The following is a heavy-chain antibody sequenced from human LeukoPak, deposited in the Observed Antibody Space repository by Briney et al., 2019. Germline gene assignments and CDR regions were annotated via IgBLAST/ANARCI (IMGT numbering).Heavy chain of an antibody. D-gene: IGHD6-19*01. J-gene: IGHJ4*02. CDR3: ANTMYSSAWSPFDY. V-gene: IGHV3-30*04. Sequence: GRSLRLSCAASGFTFSSYAMHWVRQAPGKGLEWVAFIQYDGNKRYYADSVKGRFTISRDNSKNTLYLQMNSLRPEDTAIYYCANTMYSSAWSPFDYWGRGTLVTVSS. CDR1: GFTFSSYA. CDR2: IQYDGNKR.